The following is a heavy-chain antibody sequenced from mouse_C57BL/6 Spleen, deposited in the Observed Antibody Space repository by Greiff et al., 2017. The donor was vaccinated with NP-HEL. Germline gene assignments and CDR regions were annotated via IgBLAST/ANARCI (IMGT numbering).Heavy chain of an antibody. Sequence: VQLQQSGAELVRPGTSVKVSCKASGYAFTNYFIEWIKQRPGQGLAWIGVINPGSGGTNYNEKFKGKATLTADKSSSTAYLQLSRLTSEDSAVYFGARSGYYGSSYYFDYWGQGTTLTVSS. D-gene: IGHD1-1*01. CDR1: GYAFTNYF. J-gene: IGHJ2*01. CDR2: INPGSGGT. CDR3: ARSGYYGSSYYFDY. V-gene: IGHV1-54*01.